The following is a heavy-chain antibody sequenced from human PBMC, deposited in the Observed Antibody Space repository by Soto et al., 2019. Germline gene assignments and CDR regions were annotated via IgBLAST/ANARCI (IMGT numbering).Heavy chain of an antibody. J-gene: IGHJ6*02. CDR1: GGSISGYY. Sequence: PSETLSLTCTVSGGSISGYYWSWIRQPPGKGLEWIGYMYKTGSTVYNPPFKSRVTISVDTSKNQFSLKLNSVTAADTAVYYCARDLWGYCGTDCYPLDVWAQGTTVTVSS. CDR2: MYKTGST. CDR3: ARDLWGYCGTDCYPLDV. V-gene: IGHV4-59*01. D-gene: IGHD2-21*02.